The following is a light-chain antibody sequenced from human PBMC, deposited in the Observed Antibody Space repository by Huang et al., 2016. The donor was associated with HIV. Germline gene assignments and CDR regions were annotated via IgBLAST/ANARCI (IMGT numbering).Light chain of an antibody. J-gene: IGKJ4*01. Sequence: DIQMTQFPSSVSASIGDKVTITCRASQGISSWIAWYQQKPGKAPKLLIYAATNLQSGVPSRFSGSGSGTDFTLTISSLQPEDFATYYCQQADSFPHTFGGGTKVEIK. CDR3: QQADSFPHT. CDR1: QGISSW. CDR2: AAT. V-gene: IGKV1-12*01.